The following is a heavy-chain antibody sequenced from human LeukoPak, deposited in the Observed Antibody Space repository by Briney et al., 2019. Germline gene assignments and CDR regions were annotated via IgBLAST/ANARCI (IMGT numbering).Heavy chain of an antibody. CDR1: GYTFTIYG. Sequence: RASVRVSCKASGYTFTIYGISWVRPAPGQGLEWMGWISAYNGNTNYAQKLQGRVTMTTDTSTSTAYMELRSLRSDDTAVYYCARADTYYYDSSGYPDDYWGQGTLVTVSS. J-gene: IGHJ4*02. CDR3: ARADTYYYDSSGYPDDY. CDR2: ISAYNGNT. D-gene: IGHD3-22*01. V-gene: IGHV1-18*01.